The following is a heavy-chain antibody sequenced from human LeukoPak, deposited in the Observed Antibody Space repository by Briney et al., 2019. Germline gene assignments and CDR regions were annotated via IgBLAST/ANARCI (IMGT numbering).Heavy chain of an antibody. J-gene: IGHJ4*02. V-gene: IGHV4-59*08. CDR3: ARLTQITAWDIHY. CDR1: GGSINSYY. CDR2: VYYSGGT. Sequence: SETLSLTCTVSGGSINSYYWSWIRQPPGKGLEWIGQVYYSGGTNYNPSLKSRVSISVDTPKNQLSLKLSSVTAADTAVYYCARLTQITAWDIHYWGRGTLVTVSS. D-gene: IGHD4-23*01.